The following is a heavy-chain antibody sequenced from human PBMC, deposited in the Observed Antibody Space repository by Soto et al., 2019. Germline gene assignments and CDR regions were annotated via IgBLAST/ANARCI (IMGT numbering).Heavy chain of an antibody. V-gene: IGHV1-69*01. CDR2: VIPVFNTS. D-gene: IGHD4-17*01. Sequence: QVQLEQSGPEVKRPGTSVKVSCKASGGAFGRYSVSWVRQAPGQGLEWIGGVIPVFNTSNYSLKFQGRVAIFADLSTNTVFMELRSLRSEDTALYYCARGDEMTAVTIFEYWCQGTLVTVSS. CDR1: GGAFGRYS. CDR3: ARGDEMTAVTIFEY. J-gene: IGHJ4*02.